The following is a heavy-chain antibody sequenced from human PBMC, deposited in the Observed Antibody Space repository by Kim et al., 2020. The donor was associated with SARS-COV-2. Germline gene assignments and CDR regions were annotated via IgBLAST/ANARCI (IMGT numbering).Heavy chain of an antibody. Sequence: YSPSFQGHVTISADKSISTAYLQWSSLKASDTAMYYCARQARAAAGGFDYWGQGTLVTVSS. CDR3: ARQARAAAGGFDY. V-gene: IGHV5-10-1*01. J-gene: IGHJ4*02. D-gene: IGHD6-13*01.